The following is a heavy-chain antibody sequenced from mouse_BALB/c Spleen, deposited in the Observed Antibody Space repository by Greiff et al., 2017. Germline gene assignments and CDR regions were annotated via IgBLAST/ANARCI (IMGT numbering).Heavy chain of an antibody. Sequence: EVKLVASGGGLVQPGGSLKLSCAASGFTFSSYGMSWVRQTPDKRLELVATINSNGGSTYYPDSVKGRFTISRDNAKNTLYLQMSSLKSEDTAMYYCARDGGYGNYPYWGQGTLFTVSA. CDR2: INSNGGST. D-gene: IGHD2-10*02. CDR3: ARDGGYGNYPY. V-gene: IGHV5-6-3*01. J-gene: IGHJ3*01. CDR1: GFTFSSYG.